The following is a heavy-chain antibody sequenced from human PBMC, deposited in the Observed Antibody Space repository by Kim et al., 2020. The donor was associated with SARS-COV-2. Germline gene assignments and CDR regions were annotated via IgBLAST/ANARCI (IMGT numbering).Heavy chain of an antibody. CDR1: GFTFSSYG. CDR2: ISYDGSSK. Sequence: GGSLRLSCAASGFTFSSYGMHWVRQAPGKGLEWVAAISYDGSSKNYADSVKGRFTISRDNSKNTLYLQMNSLRGEDTAVYYCARDFDGYSSGWNYYYYGMDVWGQGTTVTVSS. CDR3: ARDFDGYSSGWNYYYYGMDV. V-gene: IGHV3-33*05. J-gene: IGHJ6*02. D-gene: IGHD6-19*01.